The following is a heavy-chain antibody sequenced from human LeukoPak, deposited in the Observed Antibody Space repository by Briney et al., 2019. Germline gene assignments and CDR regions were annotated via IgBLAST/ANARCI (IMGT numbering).Heavy chain of an antibody. Sequence: GGSLRLSCAASGFTFSSYAMTWVRQAPGKGLEWVSSIRGSGSNTFYADSVKGRFTISRDNSKKTVFLQMNSLRAEDTAVYYCAGGMYYYDSSDIGGGYYFDYWGQGTLVTVSS. V-gene: IGHV3-23*01. J-gene: IGHJ4*02. CDR2: IRGSGSNT. CDR1: GFTFSSYA. CDR3: AGGMYYYDSSDIGGGYYFDY. D-gene: IGHD3-22*01.